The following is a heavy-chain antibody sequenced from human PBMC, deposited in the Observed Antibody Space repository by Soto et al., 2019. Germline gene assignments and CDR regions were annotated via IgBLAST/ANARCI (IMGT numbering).Heavy chain of an antibody. CDR3: DNDNGGGDTANYGMVV. V-gene: IGHV3-30*03. D-gene: IGHD5-18*01. CDR2: ISYHEPEK. Sequence: QVQLVEAGGGVVQPVMSLRLSCAASGVTFSNYAMHWVRQAPGKGLEWVADISYHEPEKVYAASVKGRFTISTDNSKNTMDVLMRSLQSVDTAVYYVDNDNGGGDTANYGMVVWGQGTTVIVTS. CDR1: GVTFSNYA. J-gene: IGHJ6*02.